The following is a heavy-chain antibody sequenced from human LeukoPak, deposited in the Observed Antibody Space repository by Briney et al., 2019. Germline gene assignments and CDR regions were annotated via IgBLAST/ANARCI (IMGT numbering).Heavy chain of an antibody. D-gene: IGHD3-10*01. CDR2: IYYTGST. J-gene: IGHJ5*02. CDR1: GGSVSSGSHY. V-gene: IGHV4-61*01. CDR3: ARDPHGSGS. Sequence: SETLSLTCTVSGGSVSSGSHYWSWIRQPPGKGLEWIAYIYYTGSTNYNPSFKSRVTISVDTSKNQFSLKLRSVTAADTAVYYCARDPHGSGSWGQGTLVTVSS.